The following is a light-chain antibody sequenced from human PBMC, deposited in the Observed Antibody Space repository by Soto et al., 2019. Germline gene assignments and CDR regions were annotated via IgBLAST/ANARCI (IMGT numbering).Light chain of an antibody. V-gene: IGKV3-15*01. Sequence: EIVMTQSPATLSVSPGERATLSCRASQSVSSNLAWYQQKPGQAPRLLIYGASTRATGIPARFSGSGSGTAFTLTISSLQSEDFAVYYCQKYNNWPRTFG. CDR1: QSVSSN. J-gene: IGKJ1*01. CDR3: QKYNNWPRT. CDR2: GAS.